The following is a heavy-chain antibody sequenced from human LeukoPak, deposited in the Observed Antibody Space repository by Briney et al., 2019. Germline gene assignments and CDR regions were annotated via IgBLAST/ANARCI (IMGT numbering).Heavy chain of an antibody. Sequence: PGGSLRLSCAASGFTFSSYGMSWVRQAPGKGLEWVSAISGSGGSTYYADSVKGRFTISRDNSKNTLYLQMNSLRAEDTAVYYCAKDLTPYYYDSSGYSWGQGTLVTVSS. D-gene: IGHD3-22*01. CDR1: GFTFSSYG. CDR2: ISGSGGST. V-gene: IGHV3-23*01. CDR3: AKDLTPYYYDSSGYS. J-gene: IGHJ5*02.